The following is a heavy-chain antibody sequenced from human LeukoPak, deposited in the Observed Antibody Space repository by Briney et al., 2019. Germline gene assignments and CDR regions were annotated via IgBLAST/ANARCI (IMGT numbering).Heavy chain of an antibody. CDR1: GGSISSYY. J-gene: IGHJ4*02. CDR3: ARGAGTEDY. Sequence: SETLSLTCKVSGGSISSYYWSWIRQPPGKGLEWIGYVYYSGNTNYNPSLKSRVTISVGTSKNQLSLKLSSVTAADTAVYYCARGAGTEDYWGQGTLVTVSS. CDR2: VYYSGNT. D-gene: IGHD1-7*01. V-gene: IGHV4-59*01.